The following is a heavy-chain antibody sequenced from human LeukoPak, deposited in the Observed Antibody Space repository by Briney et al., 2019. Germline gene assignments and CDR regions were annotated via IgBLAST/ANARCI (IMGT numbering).Heavy chain of an antibody. D-gene: IGHD7-27*01. CDR2: IIPIFGTA. V-gene: IGHV1-69*01. J-gene: IGHJ4*02. Sequence: SVKVFCKASGGTFSSYAISWVRQAPGQGLEWMGGIIPIFGTANYAQKFQGRVTITADESTSTAYMELSSLRSEDTAVYYCARDKDWGRYYFDYWGQGTLVTVSS. CDR1: GGTFSSYA. CDR3: ARDKDWGRYYFDY.